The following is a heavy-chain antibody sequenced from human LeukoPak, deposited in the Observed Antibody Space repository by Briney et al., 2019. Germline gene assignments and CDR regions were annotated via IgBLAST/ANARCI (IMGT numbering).Heavy chain of an antibody. CDR1: GGTFSSYA. D-gene: IGHD2-2*01. Sequence: SVKVSCKASGGTFSSYAISWVRQAPGQGLEWMGGIIPIFGTANYAQKFQGRVTITADESTSTAYMELSSLRSEDTAVYYCAKTQSVVPAASFDYWGQGTLVTVSS. V-gene: IGHV1-69*13. J-gene: IGHJ4*02. CDR2: IIPIFGTA. CDR3: AKTQSVVPAASFDY.